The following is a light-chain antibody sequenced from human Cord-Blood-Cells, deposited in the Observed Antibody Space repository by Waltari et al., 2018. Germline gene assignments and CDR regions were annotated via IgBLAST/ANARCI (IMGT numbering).Light chain of an antibody. Sequence: EIVMTQPPATLSRSPGERSTIPCRASQSVSSNLAWYQQKPGKAPRLLIFGASTTTTAIPARFIGSGSGTEFTLIISSLQSEDFAVDYCQQYNNWPPLTFGGGTKVEIK. CDR1: QSVSSN. CDR2: GAS. CDR3: QQYNNWPPLT. J-gene: IGKJ4*01. V-gene: IGKV3-15*01.